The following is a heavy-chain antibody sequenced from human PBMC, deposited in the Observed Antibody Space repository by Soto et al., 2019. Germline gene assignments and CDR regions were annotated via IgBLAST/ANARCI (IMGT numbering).Heavy chain of an antibody. CDR3: ARARKYSSSYDAFDI. CDR2: INPNSGGT. D-gene: IGHD6-6*01. J-gene: IGHJ3*02. V-gene: IGHV1-2*04. Sequence: VSVKVSCKSSGYTFTGYYMHWVRQAPGQGLEWMGWINPNSGGTNYAQKFQGWVTMTRDTSISTAYMELSRLRSDDTAVYYCARARKYSSSYDAFDIWGQGTMVTVSS. CDR1: GYTFTGYY.